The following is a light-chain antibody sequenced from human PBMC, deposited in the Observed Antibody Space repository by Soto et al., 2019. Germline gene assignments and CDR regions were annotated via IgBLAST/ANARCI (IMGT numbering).Light chain of an antibody. V-gene: IGKV3-11*01. CDR3: QQRRNWPLT. CDR2: DAS. J-gene: IGKJ4*01. Sequence: EIVLTQSPATRSLSPGERATLSCRASQSVSRFLAWYQQKPGQAPRLLIYDASDRATGIPARFSGSGSGTDFTLTISSLEPEDFAVYYCQQRRNWPLTFGGGTKVEIK. CDR1: QSVSRF.